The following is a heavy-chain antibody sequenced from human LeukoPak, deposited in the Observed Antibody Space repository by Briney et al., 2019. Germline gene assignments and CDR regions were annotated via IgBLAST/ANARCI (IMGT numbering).Heavy chain of an antibody. D-gene: IGHD3-10*01. CDR1: GFTFSSYA. V-gene: IGHV3-23*01. CDR2: ISGSGGST. CDR3: AKDRGDFVGIPDY. Sequence: WGSLRLSCAASGFTFSSYAMSWVRQAPGKGLEWVSAISGSGGSTYYADSVKGRFTISRDNSKNTLYLQMNSLRAEDTAVYYCAKDRGDFVGIPDYWGQGTLVTVSS. J-gene: IGHJ4*02.